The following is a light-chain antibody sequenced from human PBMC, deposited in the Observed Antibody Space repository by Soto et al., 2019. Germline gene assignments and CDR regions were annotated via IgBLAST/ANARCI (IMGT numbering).Light chain of an antibody. Sequence: AIQLTQSPSSLSASVGDRVTITCRASQGIRNDLAWYQQTPGQDPKLLIYAASSLQSGGTSRFSGRVSGTDFTLTISSLQPEDFATYYCLQDYDYPITFGQGTRLVIK. CDR1: QGIRND. CDR3: LQDYDYPIT. V-gene: IGKV1-6*01. CDR2: AAS. J-gene: IGKJ5*01.